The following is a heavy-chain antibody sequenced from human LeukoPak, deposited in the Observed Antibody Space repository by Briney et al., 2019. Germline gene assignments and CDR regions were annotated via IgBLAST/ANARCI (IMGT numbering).Heavy chain of an antibody. V-gene: IGHV3-21*01. CDR2: ISSSSIYI. CDR3: ARDTTVGGDYYYYYMDV. D-gene: IGHD3-16*01. Sequence: GGSLRLSCAASGFTFSSYSMNWVRQAPGKGLEWVSSISSSSIYIYYADSVKGRFTISRDNAKNSLYLQMNSLRAEDTAVYYCARDTTVGGDYYYYYMDVWGKGTTVTISS. J-gene: IGHJ6*03. CDR1: GFTFSSYS.